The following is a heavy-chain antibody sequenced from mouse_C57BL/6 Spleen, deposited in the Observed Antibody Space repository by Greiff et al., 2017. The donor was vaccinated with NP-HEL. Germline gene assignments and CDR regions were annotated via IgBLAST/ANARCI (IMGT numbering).Heavy chain of an antibody. Sequence: QVQLQQPGAELVKPGASVKMSCKASGYTFTSYWITWVKQRPGQGLEWIGDIYPGSGSTNYNEKFKSKATLTVDTSSSTAYMQLSSLTSEGSAVYDCARYGGHDGYFAWFAYWGQGTLVTVSA. D-gene: IGHD2-3*01. CDR2: IYPGSGST. V-gene: IGHV1-55*01. CDR1: GYTFTSYW. CDR3: ARYGGHDGYFAWFAY. J-gene: IGHJ3*01.